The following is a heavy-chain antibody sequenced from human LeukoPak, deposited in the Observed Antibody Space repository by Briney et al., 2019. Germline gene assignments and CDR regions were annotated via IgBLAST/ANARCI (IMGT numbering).Heavy chain of an antibody. J-gene: IGHJ5*02. CDR1: GYTFTSYG. D-gene: IGHD2-21*02. CDR2: ISPYNGDT. V-gene: IGHV1-18*01. CDR3: ARGPASDYNWFDP. Sequence: ASVKVSCKASGYTFTSYGISWVRQAPGQGLEWMGWISPYNGDTKYAQKVQDRVTMTTDTSTSTAYMELRSLRSDDTAVYYCARGPASDYNWFDPWGQGTLVTASS.